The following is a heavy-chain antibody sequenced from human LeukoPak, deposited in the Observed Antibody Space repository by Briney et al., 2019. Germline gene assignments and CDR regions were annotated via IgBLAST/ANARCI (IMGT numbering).Heavy chain of an antibody. J-gene: IGHJ6*02. V-gene: IGHV6-1*01. D-gene: IGHD3/OR15-3a*01. Sequence: SQTLSPTCAISGDSVSSNSVAWNWIRQSPSRGLEWLGRTYYRSKWYNDYAVSVQSRITINPDTSKNQFSLQLNSVTPEDTAVYYCARATYYFSGNYYNGMNVWGQGTTVTVSS. CDR1: GDSVSSNSVA. CDR2: TYYRSKWYN. CDR3: ARATYYFSGNYYNGMNV.